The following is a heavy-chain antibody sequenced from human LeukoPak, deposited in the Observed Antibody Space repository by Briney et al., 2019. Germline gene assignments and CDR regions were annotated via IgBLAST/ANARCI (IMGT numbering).Heavy chain of an antibody. J-gene: IGHJ6*03. CDR2: INPSGGTT. V-gene: IGHV1-46*01. D-gene: IGHD5-12*01. CDR1: GYTFTSYY. Sequence: ASVKVSCKASGYTFTSYYMHWVRQAPGQGLEWMGIINPSGGTTSSAQKFQGRVTMTRDMSTSTVYMELSSLRSEDTAVYYCARDGYPGGYYYYMDVWGKGTTVTVSS. CDR3: ARDGYPGGYYYYMDV.